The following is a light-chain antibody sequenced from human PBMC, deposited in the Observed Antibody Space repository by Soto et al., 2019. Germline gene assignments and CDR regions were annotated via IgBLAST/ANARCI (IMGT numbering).Light chain of an antibody. J-gene: IGKJ5*01. CDR1: QSISSW. CDR3: QQYHNLPIT. V-gene: IGKV1-5*01. CDR2: DAS. Sequence: DIQMTQSPSTLSASVGDRVTITCRASQSISSWLAWYQQKPGKAPKVLIFDASSLESGVPSRFSGSGSATEFTLTISSLQPDDFATYYCQQYHNLPITFGQGTRLEIK.